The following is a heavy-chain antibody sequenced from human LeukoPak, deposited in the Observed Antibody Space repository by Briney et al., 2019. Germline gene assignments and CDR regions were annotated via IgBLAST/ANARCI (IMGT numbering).Heavy chain of an antibody. D-gene: IGHD6-13*01. CDR3: AKAYSSSLYGDAFHI. J-gene: IGHJ3*02. CDR2: ITGDASVT. CDR1: GFTFKFYA. Sequence: TGGSLRLSCAGSGFTFKFYAMTWVRQAPGKGLEWVSGITGDASVTYDADSVKGRFNISRDNAKNTLYLQLNSLRVEDTAVYYCAKAYSSSLYGDAFHIWSQGTKVTVSP. V-gene: IGHV3-23*01.